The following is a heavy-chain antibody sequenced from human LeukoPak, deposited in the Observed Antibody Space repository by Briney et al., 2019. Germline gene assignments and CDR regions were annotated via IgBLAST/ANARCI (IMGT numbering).Heavy chain of an antibody. CDR1: GFTFSSYG. J-gene: IGHJ5*02. CDR2: ISHDGSNI. CDR3: AKDPYRVVVATGNYLDP. V-gene: IGHV3-30*18. Sequence: PGRSLRLSCAASGFTFSSYGMHRVRQAPGKGLEWVAVISHDGSNIYYGDSVKGRFSISRDNSKNTLYLQMNSLRAEDTAVYYCAKDPYRVVVATGNYLDPWGQGTLVTVSS. D-gene: IGHD2-15*01.